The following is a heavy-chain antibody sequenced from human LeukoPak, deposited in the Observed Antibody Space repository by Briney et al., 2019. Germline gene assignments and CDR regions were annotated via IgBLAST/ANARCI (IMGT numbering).Heavy chain of an antibody. Sequence: GASVKVSCKASGGXFSSYAISWVRQAPGKGLEYVSAISSSGGNTYYADSLKDRLTISRDNSKNTLCLQMSSLRAEDTALYYCVKDGGMGDAFDIWGKGTMVTVS. V-gene: IGHV3-64D*09. D-gene: IGHD6-13*01. J-gene: IGHJ3*02. CDR1: GGXFSSYA. CDR2: ISSSGGNT. CDR3: VKDGGMGDAFDI.